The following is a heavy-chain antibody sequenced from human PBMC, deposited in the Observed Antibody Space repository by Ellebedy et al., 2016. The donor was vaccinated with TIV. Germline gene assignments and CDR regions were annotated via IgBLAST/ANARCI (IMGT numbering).Heavy chain of an antibody. Sequence: SETLSLXXAVSGDSISSGNWWNWVRQSPGKGLEWIGEIHHSGSTFYNPSLKSRVTISMDTSKNQFSLKLNSVTAADTAVYYCARDDLKLGSGGWYNPGSWFDPWGQGTLVTVSS. D-gene: IGHD6-19*01. CDR3: ARDDLKLGSGGWYNPGSWFDP. V-gene: IGHV4-55*08. CDR2: IHHSGST. CDR1: GDSISSGNW. J-gene: IGHJ5*02.